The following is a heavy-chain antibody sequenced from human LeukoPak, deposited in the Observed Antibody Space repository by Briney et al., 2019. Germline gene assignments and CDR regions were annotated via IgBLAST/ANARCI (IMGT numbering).Heavy chain of an antibody. Sequence: SETLSLTCTVSGGSISSYYWSWIRQPPGKGLEWIGYIYYSGSTNYNPSLKSRVTISVDTSENQFSLKLSSVTAADTAVYYCARVSGYEMRYFDYWGQGTLVTVSS. J-gene: IGHJ4*02. CDR2: IYYSGST. CDR3: ARVSGYEMRYFDY. D-gene: IGHD5-12*01. V-gene: IGHV4-59*01. CDR1: GGSISSYY.